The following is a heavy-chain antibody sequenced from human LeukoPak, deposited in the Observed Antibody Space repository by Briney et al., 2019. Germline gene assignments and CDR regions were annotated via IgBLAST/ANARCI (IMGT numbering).Heavy chain of an antibody. J-gene: IGHJ4*02. CDR2: ISGNDDRT. V-gene: IGHV3-23*01. CDR3: AEDCGGDCYYDSVY. D-gene: IGHD2-21*02. Sequence: PGGSLRLSCAASGFTFSSYAMHWVRQAPGKGLEWVSAISGNDDRTYYADSVKGRFTISRDNSKNTLYLQMNSLRAEDTAVYYCAEDCGGDCYYDSVYWGQGILVTVSP. CDR1: GFTFSSYA.